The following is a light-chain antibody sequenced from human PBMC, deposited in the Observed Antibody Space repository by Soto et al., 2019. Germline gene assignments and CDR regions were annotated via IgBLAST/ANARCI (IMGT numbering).Light chain of an antibody. CDR2: EVT. V-gene: IGLV2-8*01. J-gene: IGLJ1*01. Sequence: QSALTQPPSASGSPGQSVTIPCTGTSSDVGGYNYVSWYLQHPGTAPKLLIYEVTKRPSGVPDRFSGSKSGNTASLTVSGLQAEDEADYYCSSYAGSPYYVFGTGTKLTVL. CDR3: SSYAGSPYYV. CDR1: SSDVGGYNY.